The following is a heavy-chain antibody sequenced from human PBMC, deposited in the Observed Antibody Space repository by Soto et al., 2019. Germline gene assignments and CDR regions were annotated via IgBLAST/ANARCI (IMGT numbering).Heavy chain of an antibody. Sequence: PWGSLRLSCASSVFTFSNAWMSWVRQAPGKGLEWVGRIKSKTDGGTTDYAAPVKGRFTISRGDSKNTLYLQMNSLKTEDTAVYYCTPLVVTTYYYHYGMDVWGQGTTVTVSS. V-gene: IGHV3-15*01. J-gene: IGHJ6*01. CDR3: TPLVVTTYYYHYGMDV. CDR1: VFTFSNAW. CDR2: IKSKTDGGTT. D-gene: IGHD4-4*01.